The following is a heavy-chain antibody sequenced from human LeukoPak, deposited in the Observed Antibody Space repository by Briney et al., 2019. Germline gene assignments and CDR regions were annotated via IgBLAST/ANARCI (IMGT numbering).Heavy chain of an antibody. Sequence: GGSLRLSCAASGFTFSSYEMNWVGQAPGKGLEWVSYISSSGSTIYYADSVKGRFTISRDNAKNSLYLQMNSLRAEDTAVYYCARARLVTPTYYYGSGSSWFDPWGQGTLVTVSS. V-gene: IGHV3-48*03. J-gene: IGHJ5*02. CDR2: ISSSGSTI. D-gene: IGHD3-10*01. CDR1: GFTFSSYE. CDR3: ARARLVTPTYYYGSGSSWFDP.